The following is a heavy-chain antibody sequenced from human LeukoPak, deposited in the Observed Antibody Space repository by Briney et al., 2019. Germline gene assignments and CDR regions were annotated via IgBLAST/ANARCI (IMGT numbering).Heavy chain of an antibody. V-gene: IGHV4-38-2*01. CDR2: IYHGGST. CDR3: ARGQERIFGVVIIPATFDY. D-gene: IGHD3-3*01. CDR1: GYSISSGYY. Sequence: SETLSLTCAVSGYSISSGYYWGWIRPPPGKGLEWIGSIYHGGSTYYNPSLKSRVTISVDTSKNQSSLKLSSVTAADTAVYYCARGQERIFGVVIIPATFDYWGQGTLVTVSS. J-gene: IGHJ4*02.